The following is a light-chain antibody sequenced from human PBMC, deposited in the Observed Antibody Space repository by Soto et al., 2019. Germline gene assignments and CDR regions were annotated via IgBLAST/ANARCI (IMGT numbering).Light chain of an antibody. CDR3: CSYAGDSAWV. CDR2: EGS. J-gene: IGLJ3*02. CDR1: SSDVGSYNF. V-gene: IGLV2-23*01. Sequence: QSALTQPASVSGSPGQSITISCTGTSSDVGSYNFVSCYQQHPGKAPKLMIYEGSKRPSGVSNRFSGSKSGNTASLTISGLQAEDEADYYCCSYAGDSAWVFGGGTKLTVL.